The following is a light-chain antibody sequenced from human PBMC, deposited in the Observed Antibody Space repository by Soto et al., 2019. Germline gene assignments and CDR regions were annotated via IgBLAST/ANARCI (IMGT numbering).Light chain of an antibody. CDR3: QQYNNWPYT. J-gene: IGKJ2*01. Sequence: EIVMTQSPATLSVSPGERATLSCRASQSDSSDLAWYQQKPGQAPRLLIYGASTRATGIPARFSGSRSGTEFTLTISSLQSEDFAGYYCQQYNNWPYTFGQGTKLEIK. V-gene: IGKV3-15*01. CDR1: QSDSSD. CDR2: GAS.